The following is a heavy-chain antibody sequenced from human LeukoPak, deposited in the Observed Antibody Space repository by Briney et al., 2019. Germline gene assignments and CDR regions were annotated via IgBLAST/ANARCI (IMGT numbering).Heavy chain of an antibody. CDR1: GFTFSSYS. D-gene: IGHD2-2*01. J-gene: IGHJ4*02. CDR2: VSGRGDST. Sequence: GGSLRLSCAASGFTFSSYSMNWVRQAPGKGLEWVSAVSGRGDSTYYADSVRGRFTISRDTSKNMLYLQMRSLRAEDTAVYYCVGRDQYPGAHWGQGPLVTVSS. CDR3: VGRDQYPGAH. V-gene: IGHV3-23*01.